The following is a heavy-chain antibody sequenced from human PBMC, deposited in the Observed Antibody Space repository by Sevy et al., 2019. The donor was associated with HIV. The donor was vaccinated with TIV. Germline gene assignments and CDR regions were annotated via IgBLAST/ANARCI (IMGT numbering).Heavy chain of an antibody. D-gene: IGHD4-17*01. V-gene: IGHV4-31*03. CDR1: GGSISSGGYY. J-gene: IGHJ4*02. CDR2: IYYSGST. Sequence: SEILSLTCTVSGGSISSGGYYWSWIRQHPGKGLEWIGYIYYSGSTYYNPSLKSRVTISVDTSKNQFSLKLSSVTAADTAVYYCARGLYGDEINYWGQGTLVTVSS. CDR3: ARGLYGDEINY.